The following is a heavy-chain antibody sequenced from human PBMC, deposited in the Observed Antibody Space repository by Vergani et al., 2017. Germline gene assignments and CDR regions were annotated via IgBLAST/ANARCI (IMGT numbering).Heavy chain of an antibody. CDR1: GYTFTSYG. CDR3: ARWHNYYGSGSYGGQSWFDP. J-gene: IGHJ5*02. V-gene: IGHV1-18*01. D-gene: IGHD3-10*01. CDR2: ISAYNGNT. Sequence: QVQLVQSGAEVKKPGASVKVSCKASGYTFTSYGISWVRQAPGQGLEWMGWISAYNGNTNYAQKLQGRVTMTTDTSTSTDYVELRSLRSDDTAGYYCARWHNYYGSGSYGGQSWFDPWGQGTLVTVSS.